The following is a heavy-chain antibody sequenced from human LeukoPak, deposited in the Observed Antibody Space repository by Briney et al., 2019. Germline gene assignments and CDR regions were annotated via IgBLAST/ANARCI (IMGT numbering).Heavy chain of an antibody. Sequence: SETLSLTCTVSGGSISSSGSYWGWIRQPPGKGLEWIGSIYYSGNTYNPSLKSRVTISVDSSRNQFSLNLTSVNAADTAVYYCARVMAARREDLNWFDPWGQGTLVTVSS. V-gene: IGHV4-39*07. J-gene: IGHJ5*02. D-gene: IGHD6-6*01. CDR3: ARVMAARREDLNWFDP. CDR1: GGSISSSGSY. CDR2: IYYSGNT.